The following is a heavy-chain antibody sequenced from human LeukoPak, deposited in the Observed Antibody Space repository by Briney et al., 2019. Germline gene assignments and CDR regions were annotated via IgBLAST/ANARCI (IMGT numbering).Heavy chain of an antibody. V-gene: IGHV3-74*01. J-gene: IGHJ4*02. CDR2: INPDESGT. CDR1: GFTFSSSW. CDR3: VRNLGGPLDY. Sequence: GGSLRLSCAASGFTFSSSWIHLVRQAPGKGLVWVSRINPDESGTDYADSVKGRFTISRDNARNTLYLQMNSLRAEDTAVYYCVRNLGGPLDYWGQGTLVTVSS.